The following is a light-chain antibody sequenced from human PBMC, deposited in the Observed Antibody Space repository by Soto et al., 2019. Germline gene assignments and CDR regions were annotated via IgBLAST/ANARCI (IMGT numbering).Light chain of an antibody. V-gene: IGKV3D-15*01. CDR1: QSVSSN. CDR3: QQYSEWPLT. Sequence: EIAMTQSPATVSVSPGERATLSCRASQSVSSNLAWYQQKPGQAPMLLIYGASSRDNGIPARFSGSGSGTEFPLTISSLQSEDFAVYYCQQYSEWPLTFGGGTKVEIK. CDR2: GAS. J-gene: IGKJ4*01.